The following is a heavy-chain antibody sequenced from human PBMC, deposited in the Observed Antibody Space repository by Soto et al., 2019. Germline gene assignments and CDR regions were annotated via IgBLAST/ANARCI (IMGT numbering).Heavy chain of an antibody. CDR1: GGSISSSSYY. CDR3: ARHERPRELEPGIAAAGRSDSYNWFDP. CDR2: IYYSGST. V-gene: IGHV4-39*01. D-gene: IGHD6-13*01. Sequence: SETLSLTCTVSGGSISSSSYYWGWIRQPPGKGLEWIGSIYYSGSTYYNPSLKSRVTISVDTSKNQFSLKLSSVTAADTAVYYCARHERPRELEPGIAAAGRSDSYNWFDPWGQGTLVTVSS. J-gene: IGHJ5*02.